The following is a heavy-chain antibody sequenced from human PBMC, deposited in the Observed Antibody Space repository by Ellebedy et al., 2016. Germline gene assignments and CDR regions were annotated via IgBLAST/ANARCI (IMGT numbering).Heavy chain of an antibody. CDR3: ARLRGTYYYGSGSYFDY. D-gene: IGHD3-10*01. J-gene: IGHJ4*02. Sequence: GESLKISCKGSGYSFTSYWISWVRQMPGKGLEWMGRIDPSDSYTNYSPSFQGHGTISADKSISTAYLQWSSLKASDTAMYYCARLRGTYYYGSGSYFDYWGQGTLVTVSS. CDR2: IDPSDSYT. CDR1: GYSFTSYW. V-gene: IGHV5-10-1*01.